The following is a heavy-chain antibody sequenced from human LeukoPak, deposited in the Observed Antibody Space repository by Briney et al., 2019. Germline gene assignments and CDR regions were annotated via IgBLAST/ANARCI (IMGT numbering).Heavy chain of an antibody. CDR1: GFTFSSYS. J-gene: IGHJ6*04. CDR3: AREPFGGYQYYYYYYGMDV. D-gene: IGHD3-16*01. Sequence: SGGSLRLSCAASGFTFSSYSIHWVRQAPGKGLEWVAVISYDGSNKYYADSVKGRFTISRDNSKNTLYLQMNSLRAEDTAVYHCAREPFGGYQYYYYYYGMDVWGKGTTVTVSS. V-gene: IGHV3-30*04. CDR2: ISYDGSNK.